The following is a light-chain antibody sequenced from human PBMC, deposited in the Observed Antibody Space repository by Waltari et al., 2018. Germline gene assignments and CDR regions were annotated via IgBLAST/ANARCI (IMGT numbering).Light chain of an antibody. CDR1: SSAVGGYDY. Sequence: QSALTQPRSVSGSPGQSIPIACAGTSSAVGGYDYVSWYQQYPGKAPKLIIYDVTTRPSGVPDRFSGSKSANTASLTISGLQAEDEADYYCCSYAGSYIYVFGSGTKVTVL. V-gene: IGLV2-11*01. J-gene: IGLJ1*01. CDR3: CSYAGSYIYV. CDR2: DVT.